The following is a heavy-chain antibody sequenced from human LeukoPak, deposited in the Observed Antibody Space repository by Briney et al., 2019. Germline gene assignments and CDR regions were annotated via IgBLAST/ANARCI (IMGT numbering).Heavy chain of an antibody. J-gene: IGHJ4*02. CDR1: GYTFTSYY. CDR3: ARAREDYGDYDPYGFNLD. Sequence: ASVKVSCNASGYTFTSYYMHWVREAPGQGLEWMGIINPSGGSTSYAQKFQGRVTMTRDTSTSTVYMELSSLRSEDTAVYYCARAREDYGDYDPYGFNLDWGQGTLVTVSS. V-gene: IGHV1-46*01. CDR2: INPSGGST. D-gene: IGHD4-17*01.